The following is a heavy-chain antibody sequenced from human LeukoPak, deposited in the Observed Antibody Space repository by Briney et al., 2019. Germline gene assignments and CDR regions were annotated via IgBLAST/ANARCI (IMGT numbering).Heavy chain of an antibody. CDR2: ISSSSSYI. CDR1: GFTFSSYS. J-gene: IGHJ4*02. CDR3: ARDYFGGSPRGLYFDY. D-gene: IGHD1-26*01. Sequence: PGGSLRLSCAASGFTFSSYSMNWVRKAPGKGLEWVSSISSSSSYIYYADSVKGRFTISRDNAKNSLYLQMNSLRAEDTAVYYCARDYFGGSPRGLYFDYWGQGTLVTVSS. V-gene: IGHV3-21*01.